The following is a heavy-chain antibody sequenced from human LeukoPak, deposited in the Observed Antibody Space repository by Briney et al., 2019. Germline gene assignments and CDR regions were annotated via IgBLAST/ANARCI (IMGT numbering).Heavy chain of an antibody. V-gene: IGHV4-30-2*01. Sequence: PSQTLSLTCAVSGGSISSGGYSWSWIRQPPGKGLEWIGYIFQSGSTYYKPSLKSRVTISVDRSKNQFSLKLSSVTAADTAVYYCARFIDWFDPWGQGTLVTVSS. CDR2: IFQSGST. D-gene: IGHD1-26*01. J-gene: IGHJ5*02. CDR1: GGSISSGGYS. CDR3: ARFIDWFDP.